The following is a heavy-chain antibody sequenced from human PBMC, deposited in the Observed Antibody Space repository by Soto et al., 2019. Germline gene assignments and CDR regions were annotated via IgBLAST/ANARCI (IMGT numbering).Heavy chain of an antibody. CDR1: GGSISSGGYY. Sequence: QVQLQESGPGLVKPSQTLSLTCTVSGGSISSGGYYWGWIRQHPGKGPEWIGYIYYSGSTYYNPSLRSRFTISVDTSKNQFSLKLSSVTAADTAVYYCARGGPRYYYYYGMDVWGQGTTVTVSS. CDR2: IYYSGST. J-gene: IGHJ6*02. CDR3: ARGGPRYYYYYGMDV. D-gene: IGHD3-16*01. V-gene: IGHV4-31*03.